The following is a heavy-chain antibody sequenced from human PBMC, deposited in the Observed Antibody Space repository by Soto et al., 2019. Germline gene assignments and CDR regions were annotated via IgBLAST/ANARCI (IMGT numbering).Heavy chain of an antibody. CDR3: ARESEDLTSNFDY. V-gene: IGHV3-21*06. J-gene: IGHJ4*02. CDR1: GFTFSSYG. Sequence: GGSLRLSCAASGFTFSSYGMHWVRQAPGKGLEWVSSISSTTNYIYYGDSMKGRFTISRDNAKNSLYLEMNSLRAEDTAVYYCARESEDLTSNFDYWGQGTLVTVSS. CDR2: ISSTTNYI.